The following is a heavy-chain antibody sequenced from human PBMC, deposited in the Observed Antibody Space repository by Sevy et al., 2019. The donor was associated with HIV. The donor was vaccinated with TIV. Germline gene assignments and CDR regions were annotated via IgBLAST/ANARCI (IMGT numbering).Heavy chain of an antibody. J-gene: IGHJ6*02. D-gene: IGHD2-2*02. V-gene: IGHV5-51*01. CDR3: ARFGEYCSSTSCYIHYGMDV. CDR2: IYPGDSDT. CDR1: GYSFTSYW. Sequence: GESLKISCKGSGYSFTSYWIGWVRQMPGKGLEWMGIIYPGDSDTRYSPSFQGQVTISADKSISTAYLQWSSLKASDTAMYYCARFGEYCSSTSCYIHYGMDVWDQGTTVTVSS.